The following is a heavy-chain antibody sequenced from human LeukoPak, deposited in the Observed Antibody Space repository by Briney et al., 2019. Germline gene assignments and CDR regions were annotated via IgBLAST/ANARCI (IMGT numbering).Heavy chain of an antibody. CDR3: ARTRFLRGNGGWFDP. Sequence: ASVKVSCEASGYTFTSYAMHWVRQAPGQRLEWMGWINAGNGNTKYSQKFQGRVTITRDTSASTAYMELSSLRSEDTAVYHCARTRFLRGNGGWFDPWGQGTLVTVSS. CDR2: INAGNGNT. J-gene: IGHJ5*02. CDR1: GYTFTSYA. V-gene: IGHV1-3*01. D-gene: IGHD3-3*01.